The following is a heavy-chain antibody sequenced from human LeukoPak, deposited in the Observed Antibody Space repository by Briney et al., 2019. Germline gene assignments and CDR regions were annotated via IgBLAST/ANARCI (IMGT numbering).Heavy chain of an antibody. CDR3: AKGGKWDVTPFDY. CDR1: GFTVSSNY. D-gene: IGHD1-26*01. V-gene: IGHV3-23*01. Sequence: GGSLRLSCAASGFTVSSNYMSWVRQAPGKGLEWVSTISGGGGSTYYADSVKGRFTISRDNSKNTLYLQENSLRAEDTAVYYCAKGGKWDVTPFDYWGQGTLVTASS. CDR2: ISGGGGST. J-gene: IGHJ4*02.